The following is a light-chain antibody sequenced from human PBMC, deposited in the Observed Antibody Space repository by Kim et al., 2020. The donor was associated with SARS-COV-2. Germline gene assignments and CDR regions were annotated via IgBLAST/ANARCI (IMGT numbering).Light chain of an antibody. CDR3: QQYYSIPWT. J-gene: IGKJ1*01. CDR1: QSVFHGANDKNN. CDR2: WAS. Sequence: DIVMTQSPDSLAVSLGERATIKCKSSQSVFHGANDKNNLAWYQQRPGQCPKLLIYWASTRESGVPDRFRGSGSGTDFTLTISSLQAEDVAVYYCQQYYSIPWTFGHGTKVDI. V-gene: IGKV4-1*01.